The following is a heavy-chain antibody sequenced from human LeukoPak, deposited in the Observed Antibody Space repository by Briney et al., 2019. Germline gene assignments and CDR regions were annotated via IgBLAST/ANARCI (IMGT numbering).Heavy chain of an antibody. CDR2: IYYSGST. Sequence: PSETLSLTCTVSGGSISSYYWSWIRQPPGKGLEWIGYIYYSGSTNYNPSLKSRVTISVDTSKNQFSLKLSSVTAADTAVYYCASGARGYSYGTMFYWGQGTQVTVSS. CDR3: ASGARGYSYGTMFY. J-gene: IGHJ4*02. V-gene: IGHV4-59*01. D-gene: IGHD5-18*01. CDR1: GGSISSYY.